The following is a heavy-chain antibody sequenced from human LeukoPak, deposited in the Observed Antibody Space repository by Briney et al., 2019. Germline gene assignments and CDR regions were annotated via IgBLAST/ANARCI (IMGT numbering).Heavy chain of an antibody. D-gene: IGHD3-22*01. CDR2: IYSGGST. CDR3: AKGPYYYDSSGYSRRWFDP. CDR1: GFTVSSNY. J-gene: IGHJ5*02. V-gene: IGHV3-53*01. Sequence: GGSLRLSCAASGFTVSSNYMSWVRQAPGKGLEWVSVIYSGGSTYYADSVKGRFTISRDNSKNTLNLQMNSLRAEDTAVYYCAKGPYYYDSSGYSRRWFDPWGQGTLVTVSS.